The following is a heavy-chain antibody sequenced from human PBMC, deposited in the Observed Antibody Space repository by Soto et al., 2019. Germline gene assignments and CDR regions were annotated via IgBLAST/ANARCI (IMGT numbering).Heavy chain of an antibody. CDR2: ISGSGGST. V-gene: IGHV3-23*01. CDR3: AKVGYSSSSFGMDV. Sequence: SGGSLRLSCAASGFTFSDYYMSWVRQAPGKGLEWVSAISGSGGSTYYADSVKGRFTISRDNSKNTLYLQMNSLRAEDTAVYYCAKVGYSSSSFGMDVWGQGTTVTVSS. D-gene: IGHD6-13*01. J-gene: IGHJ6*02. CDR1: GFTFSDYY.